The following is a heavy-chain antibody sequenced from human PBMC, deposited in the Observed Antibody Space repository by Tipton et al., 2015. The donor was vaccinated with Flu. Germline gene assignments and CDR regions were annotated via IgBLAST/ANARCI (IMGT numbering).Heavy chain of an antibody. J-gene: IGHJ4*02. Sequence: TLSLTCTVSGGSISSGSYYWSWIRQPAGKGLEWIGRIYTTGSTNYNPSLKSRVTISADTSKNKFSLELRSVTAADTAVYYCARIYYYGSGDYYLDSWGQGTRVTASS. CDR3: ARIYYYGSGDYYLDS. CDR1: GGSISSGSYY. D-gene: IGHD3-10*01. V-gene: IGHV4-61*02. CDR2: IYTTGST.